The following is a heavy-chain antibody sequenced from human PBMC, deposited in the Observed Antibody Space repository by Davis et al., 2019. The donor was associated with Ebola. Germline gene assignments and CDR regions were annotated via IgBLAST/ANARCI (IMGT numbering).Heavy chain of an antibody. CDR2: INAHNGNT. D-gene: IGHD2-15*01. Sequence: AASVKVSCKASGYTFTNYGVSWVRQAPGQGLEWMGWINAHNGNTNYAQKFQGRVTMTRDTSTNTLYMELSSLTSGDTAVYYCARREGIDCSGGSCYSIDHYYGMDVWGQGTTVTVSS. V-gene: IGHV1-18*01. CDR3: ARREGIDCSGGSCYSIDHYYGMDV. CDR1: GYTFTNYG. J-gene: IGHJ6*02.